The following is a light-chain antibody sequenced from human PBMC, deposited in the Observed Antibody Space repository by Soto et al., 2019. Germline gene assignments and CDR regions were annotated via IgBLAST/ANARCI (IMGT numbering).Light chain of an antibody. J-gene: IGKJ1*01. CDR1: QSVGSDY. V-gene: IGKV3-20*01. Sequence: EIVLTQSPRTLSLSPGERATLSCRASQSVGSDYVAWYQHRPGQAPRLLFSGIFRRATGIPDRFSGSGSGTDFTLTINRLEPEDFAVYYCQQFGSSPRTFGQGTKVE. CDR3: QQFGSSPRT. CDR2: GIF.